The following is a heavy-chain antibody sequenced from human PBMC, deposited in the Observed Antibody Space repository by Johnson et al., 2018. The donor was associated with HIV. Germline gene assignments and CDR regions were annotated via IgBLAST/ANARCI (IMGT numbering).Heavy chain of an antibody. CDR3: ARDQGLIVTDAFDI. CDR2: INWNGGST. CDR1: GFTFSSSG. J-gene: IGHJ3*02. Sequence: EVQLVESGGGVVQPGRSLRLSCAASGFTFSSSGIHWVSQAPGKGLEWVSGINWNGGSTGYADSVKGRFTISRDNAKNSLYLQMNSLRAEDTAVYYCARDQGLIVTDAFDIWGQGTMVTVSS. V-gene: IGHV3-20*04. D-gene: IGHD1-26*01.